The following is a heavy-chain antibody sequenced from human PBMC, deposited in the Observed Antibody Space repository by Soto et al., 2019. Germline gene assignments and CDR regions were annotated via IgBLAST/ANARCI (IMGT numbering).Heavy chain of an antibody. CDR1: GYTFTHYY. V-gene: IGHV1-46*01. Sequence: QVQLVQSGAEVKKPGASVKVSCRTSGYTFTHYYIHWVRQAPGQGREWLGIINPASGSTNYAQDFQGRVTLTMDTSTTTVYMELSGLRAEDTAIFYCARELAAGDHWGQGTLVTVSS. CDR3: ARELAAGDH. CDR2: INPASGST. D-gene: IGHD6-13*01. J-gene: IGHJ4*02.